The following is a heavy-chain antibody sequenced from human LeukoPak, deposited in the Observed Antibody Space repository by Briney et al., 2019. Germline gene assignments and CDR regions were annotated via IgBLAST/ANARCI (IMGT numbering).Heavy chain of an antibody. Sequence: SETLSLTCAVSGGTITGYHWSWIRQPPGKGLDWIGYADSRGSTLYNPSLKSRVAISVATSPRRLYLRLNSVTAADTAVYYCAIVGSGSHVAYWGQGTLVAVSS. CDR1: GGTITGYH. D-gene: IGHD5-12*01. V-gene: IGHV4-59*01. CDR2: ADSRGST. J-gene: IGHJ4*02. CDR3: AIVGSGSHVAY.